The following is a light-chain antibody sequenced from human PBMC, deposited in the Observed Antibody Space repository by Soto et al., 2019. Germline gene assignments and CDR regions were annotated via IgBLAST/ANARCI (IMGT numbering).Light chain of an antibody. V-gene: IGKV1-33*01. Sequence: DIQMTQSPSSLSGSVGDRLTVTCQARQDIKHYLNWYQQKPGKAPNLLIYDTSVLETGVPSRFSGSKSGTDFTFTISSLQPEDVATYYCQQYDNLPITFGQGTRLEIK. J-gene: IGKJ5*01. CDR1: QDIKHY. CDR3: QQYDNLPIT. CDR2: DTS.